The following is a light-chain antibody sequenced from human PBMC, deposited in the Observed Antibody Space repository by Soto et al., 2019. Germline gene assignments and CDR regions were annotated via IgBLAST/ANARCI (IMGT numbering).Light chain of an antibody. CDR3: QHYGSSPPIT. J-gene: IGKJ5*01. CDR1: QSVSSRY. CDR2: GTS. V-gene: IGKV3-20*01. Sequence: EIVLTQSPGTLSLSPGERATLSCRASQSVSSRYIGWYQRKPGQAPRLLIYGTSNRATAIPDRFSGSGSGTDFTFTISRLEPEDFAVYYCQHYGSSPPITFGQGTRLEIK.